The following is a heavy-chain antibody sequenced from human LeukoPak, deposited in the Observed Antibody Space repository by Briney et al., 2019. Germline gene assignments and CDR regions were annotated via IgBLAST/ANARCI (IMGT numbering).Heavy chain of an antibody. CDR1: GYTFTGYY. Sequence: ASVKVSCKASGYTFTGYYMYWVRQAPGQGLEWMGRINPNYGDTNYAQDFQGRVTMTRDTSISTAYMELRSLRSDDTAVYYCARDIATVQHQDWGQGTLVTVSS. CDR3: ARDIATVQHQD. CDR2: INPNYGDT. V-gene: IGHV1-2*06. D-gene: IGHD1-1*01. J-gene: IGHJ4*02.